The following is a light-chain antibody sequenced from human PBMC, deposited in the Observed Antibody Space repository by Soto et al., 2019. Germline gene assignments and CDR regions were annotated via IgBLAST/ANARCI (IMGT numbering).Light chain of an antibody. V-gene: IGLV1-44*01. J-gene: IGLJ2*01. Sequence: QLVLTQPPSASGTPGQRVTISCSGSSSNIGSNTVNWYQQLPGTAPKLLIYSNNQRPSGVPDRFSGSESGTSASLASSGLQAEDESDYYCAAWDDSLNGPVFGGGTKLTVL. CDR3: AAWDDSLNGPV. CDR2: SNN. CDR1: SSNIGSNT.